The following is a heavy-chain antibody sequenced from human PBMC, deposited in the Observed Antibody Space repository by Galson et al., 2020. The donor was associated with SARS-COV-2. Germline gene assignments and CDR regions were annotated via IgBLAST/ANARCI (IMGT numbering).Heavy chain of an antibody. J-gene: IGHJ4*02. Sequence: ASVKVSCQASGYTFTSYDLNWVRPATGRGLAWMGWMNPNSGNTGYAQKFQGRVTMNRNTHISTAYMELSSLRTEDRAVYYCAWDSRDTYCTGGSSYANGLDYWGQGTLVTVSS. V-gene: IGHV1-8*01. D-gene: IGHD2-15*01. CDR3: AWDSRDTYCTGGSSYANGLDY. CDR1: GYTFTSYD. CDR2: MNPNSGNT.